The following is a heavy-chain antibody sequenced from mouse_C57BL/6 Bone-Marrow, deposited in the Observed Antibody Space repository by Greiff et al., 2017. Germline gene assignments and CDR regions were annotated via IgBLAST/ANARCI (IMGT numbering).Heavy chain of an antibody. V-gene: IGHV1-64*01. CDR1: GYTFTSYW. CDR3: ARGGLRRQYFDV. J-gene: IGHJ1*03. Sequence: QVQLQQPGAELVKPGASVKLSCKASGYTFTSYWMHWVKQRPGQGLEWIGMIHPNSGSTNYNEKFKSKATLTVDKSSNTAYMQLSSLTSEDSAVYYCARGGLRRQYFDVWGTGTTVTVSS. D-gene: IGHD2-4*01. CDR2: IHPNSGST.